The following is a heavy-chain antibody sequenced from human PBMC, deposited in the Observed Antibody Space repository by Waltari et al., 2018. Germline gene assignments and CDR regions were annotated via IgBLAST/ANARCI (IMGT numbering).Heavy chain of an antibody. Sequence: EVQLVESGGGLVQPGGSLKLSCATSGFTFSSSAMTWVRQAPGMGLGWVSAISVGGGTTYYADSVKGRFTISRDNSKNILYLQMNSLRAEDTAFYYCVKQRVRASPIFDYWGLGTLVTVSS. CDR2: ISVGGGTT. V-gene: IGHV3-23*04. CDR3: VKQRVRASPIFDY. CDR1: GFTFSSSA. D-gene: IGHD6-25*01. J-gene: IGHJ4*02.